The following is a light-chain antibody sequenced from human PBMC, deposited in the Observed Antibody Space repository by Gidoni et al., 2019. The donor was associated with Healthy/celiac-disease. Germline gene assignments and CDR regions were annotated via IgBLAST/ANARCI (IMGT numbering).Light chain of an antibody. CDR1: QSISSY. Sequence: DLQMTESPSSLSASVGDRVTITGRASQSISSYLNWYQQKPGKAPKLLIYAASSLQSGVPSRFSGSGSGTDFTLTISSLQPEDFATYYCQQSYSTPPFTFGPGTKVEIK. CDR2: AAS. V-gene: IGKV1-39*01. J-gene: IGKJ3*01. CDR3: QQSYSTPPFT.